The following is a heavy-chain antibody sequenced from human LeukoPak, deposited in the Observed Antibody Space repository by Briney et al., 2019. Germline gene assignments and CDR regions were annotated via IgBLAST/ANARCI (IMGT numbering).Heavy chain of an antibody. CDR2: IIPIFGTA. CDR3: ARDSIAVAALGDAFDI. D-gene: IGHD6-13*01. CDR1: GGTFSSYA. J-gene: IGHJ3*02. Sequence: SVKVSCKASGGTFSSYAISWVRQAPGQGREWMGGIIPIFGTANYAQKFQGRVTITADDSTRTAYMELSSLRSEDTAVYYCARDSIAVAALGDAFDIWGQGTMVTVSS. V-gene: IGHV1-69*01.